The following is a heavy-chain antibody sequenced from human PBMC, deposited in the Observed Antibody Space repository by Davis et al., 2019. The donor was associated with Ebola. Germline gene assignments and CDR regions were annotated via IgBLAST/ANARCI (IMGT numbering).Heavy chain of an antibody. CDR2: ISGSGGST. D-gene: IGHD5-18*01. CDR3: AKDWAFYSYGSYYFDY. CDR1: GFTFSSYA. J-gene: IGHJ4*02. V-gene: IGHV3-23*01. Sequence: PGGSLRLSCAASGFTFSSYAMSWVRQAPGKGLEWVSAISGSGGSTYYADSVKGRFTISRDNSKNTLYLQMNSLRAEDTAVYYCAKDWAFYSYGSYYFDYWGQGTLVTVSS.